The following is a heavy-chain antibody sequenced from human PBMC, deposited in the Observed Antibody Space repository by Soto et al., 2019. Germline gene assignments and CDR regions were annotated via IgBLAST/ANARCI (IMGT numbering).Heavy chain of an antibody. J-gene: IGHJ4*02. CDR1: GFTFSSYE. Sequence: GGSLRLSCAASGFTFSSYEMNWVRQAPGKGLEWVSYISSSGSTIYYADSVKGRFTISRDNSKNTLYLQMNSLRAEDTAVYYCARERGYHFDYWGQGTLVTVSS. D-gene: IGHD5-18*01. V-gene: IGHV3-48*03. CDR3: ARERGYHFDY. CDR2: ISSSGSTI.